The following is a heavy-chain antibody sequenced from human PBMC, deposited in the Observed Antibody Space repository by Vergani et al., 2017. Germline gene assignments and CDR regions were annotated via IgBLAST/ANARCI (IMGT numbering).Heavy chain of an antibody. D-gene: IGHD4-11*01. CDR2: ISAYNGNT. CDR3: ARARRTVTTWRTFDY. J-gene: IGHJ4*02. V-gene: IGHV1-18*01. CDR1: GYTFTSYG. Sequence: QVQLVQSGAEVKKPGASVKVSCKASGYTFTSYGISWVRQAPGQGLEWMGWISAYNGNTNYAQKLQGRVTMTTETSTSTTYMELRSLRSDDAAVYYCARARRTVTTWRTFDYWGQGTLVTVSS.